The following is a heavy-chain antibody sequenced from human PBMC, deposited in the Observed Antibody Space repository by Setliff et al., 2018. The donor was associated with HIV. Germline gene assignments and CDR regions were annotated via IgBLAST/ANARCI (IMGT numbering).Heavy chain of an antibody. CDR2: IYYSGST. CDR1: GDSFTSSY. D-gene: IGHD6-19*01. CDR3: ARGWSSGWYNWFDP. J-gene: IGHJ5*02. Sequence: KPSETLSLTCTVSGDSFTSSYWSWIRQPPGKGLEWIGYIYYSGSTNYNPSLKSRVTMSVDTSKTQFSLQLSSVTAADTALYYCARGWSSGWYNWFDPWGQGTLVTVSS. V-gene: IGHV4-59*01.